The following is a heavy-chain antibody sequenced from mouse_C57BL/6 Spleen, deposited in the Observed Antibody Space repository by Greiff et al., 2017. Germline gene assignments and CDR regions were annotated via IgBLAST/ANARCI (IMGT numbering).Heavy chain of an antibody. CDR2: IYPGDGDT. CDR3: ARGAYYYGSSYWYIDV. Sequence: VQLQQSGPELVKPGASVKISCKASGYAFSSSWMNWVKQRPGKGLEWIGRIYPGDGDTNYNGKFKGKATLTADKSSSTAYMQLSSLTSEDSAVYFCARGAYYYGSSYWYIDVWGTGTTVTVSS. V-gene: IGHV1-82*01. J-gene: IGHJ1*03. D-gene: IGHD1-1*01. CDR1: GYAFSSSW.